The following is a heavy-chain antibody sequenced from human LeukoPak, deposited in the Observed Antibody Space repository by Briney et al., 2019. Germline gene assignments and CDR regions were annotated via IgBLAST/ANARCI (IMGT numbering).Heavy chain of an antibody. CDR2: MNPNSGST. Sequence: GASVKISCKPSGYTFTSYDINWVRQATGQGLEWMGWMNPNSGSTGYAQNFQGRVTMTRNTSISTAYVELSSLRSEDTAMYYCARVTLYYDSSGYDSYYYHMDVWGKGTTVTVSS. CDR1: GYTFTSYD. V-gene: IGHV1-8*01. D-gene: IGHD3-22*01. J-gene: IGHJ6*03. CDR3: ARVTLYYDSSGYDSYYYHMDV.